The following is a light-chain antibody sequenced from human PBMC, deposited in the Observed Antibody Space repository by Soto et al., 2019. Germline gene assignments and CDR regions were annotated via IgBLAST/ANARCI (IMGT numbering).Light chain of an antibody. J-gene: IGKJ1*01. Sequence: DIQMTQSPSTLSASVGDRVTITCRASQSIGRFLAWYQHQPGKAPKLLIYDASTLESGVPSRFRGTGSGTEFTFSITSLQPEDFGTYYCQQCYMGWTFGQGTKV. CDR1: QSIGRF. V-gene: IGKV1-5*01. CDR2: DAS. CDR3: QQCYMGWT.